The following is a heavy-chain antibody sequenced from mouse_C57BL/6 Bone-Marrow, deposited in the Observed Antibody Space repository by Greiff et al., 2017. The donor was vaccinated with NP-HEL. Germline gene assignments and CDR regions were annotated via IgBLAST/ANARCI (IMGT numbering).Heavy chain of an antibody. D-gene: IGHD2-1*01. CDR2: IDPETGGT. CDR1: GYTFTDYE. CDR3: ARGPDLLWSDMDY. V-gene: IGHV1-15*01. J-gene: IGHJ4*01. Sequence: VQLQQSGAELVRPGASVTLSCKASGYTFTDYEMHWVKQTPVHGLEWIGAIDPETGGTNYNEKFKSKATLTVDKSSSTAYMQLSSLTSEDSAVYYCARGPDLLWSDMDYWGQGTSVTVSS.